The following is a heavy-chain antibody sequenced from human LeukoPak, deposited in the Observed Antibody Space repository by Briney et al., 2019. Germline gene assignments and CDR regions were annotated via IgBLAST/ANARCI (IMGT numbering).Heavy chain of an antibody. Sequence: SCKASGGTFSSYAMSWVRQAPGKGLEWVSAISGSGGSTYYADSVKGRFTISRDNSKNTLYLQMNSLRAEDTAVYYCAKSPVRGYYDSSGYYCFDYWGQGTLVTVSS. D-gene: IGHD3-22*01. CDR1: GGTFSSYA. V-gene: IGHV3-23*01. J-gene: IGHJ4*02. CDR2: ISGSGGST. CDR3: AKSPVRGYYDSSGYYCFDY.